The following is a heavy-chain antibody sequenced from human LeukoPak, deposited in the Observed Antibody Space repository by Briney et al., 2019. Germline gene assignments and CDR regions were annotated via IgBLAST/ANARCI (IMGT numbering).Heavy chain of an antibody. D-gene: IGHD6-19*01. CDR2: ISYDGSNK. V-gene: IGHV3-30-3*01. CDR3: ARDTEGIAVAGPI. Sequence: GRSLRLSCAASGFTFSSYAMHWVRQAPGKGLEWVAVISYDGSNKYYADSVKGRFTISRDNSKNTLYLQMNSLRAEDTAVYYCARDTEGIAVAGPIWGQGTMVTVSS. J-gene: IGHJ3*02. CDR1: GFTFSSYA.